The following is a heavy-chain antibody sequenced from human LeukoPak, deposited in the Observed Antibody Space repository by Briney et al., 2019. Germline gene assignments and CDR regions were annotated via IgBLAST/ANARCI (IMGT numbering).Heavy chain of an antibody. Sequence: PGGSLRLSCGASGFTLTNYGMNWVRQAPGRGLEWVAGISGSGDRTYYADSVKGRFTISRDNSRNTLYLDMNSLRVEDTAVCYCARAHSYVWGSYPTDDYFDYWGQGTLVTVSS. CDR2: ISGSGDRT. D-gene: IGHD3-16*02. V-gene: IGHV3-23*01. J-gene: IGHJ4*02. CDR1: GFTLTNYG. CDR3: ARAHSYVWGSYPTDDYFDY.